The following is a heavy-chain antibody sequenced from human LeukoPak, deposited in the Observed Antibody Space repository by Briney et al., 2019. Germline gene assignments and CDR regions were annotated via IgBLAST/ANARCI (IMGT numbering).Heavy chain of an antibody. CDR3: ARRTDYSGWYYFDH. CDR1: GGSISSYY. J-gene: IGHJ4*02. V-gene: IGHV4-59*01. D-gene: IGHD6-19*01. CDR2: IYSSGST. Sequence: SETLSLTCTVSGGSISSYYWSWIRQPPGKGLEWITSIYSSGSTSYNPSLKSRVTISVDTYKNQFSLKLRSVTAADTAVYYCARRTDYSGWYYFDHWGQGILVTVSS.